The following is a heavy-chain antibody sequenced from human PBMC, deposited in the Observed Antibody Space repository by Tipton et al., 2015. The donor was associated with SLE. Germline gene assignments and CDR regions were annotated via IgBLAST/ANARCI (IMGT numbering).Heavy chain of an antibody. CDR1: GFTFSGSA. V-gene: IGHV3-73*01. D-gene: IGHD1-26*01. Sequence: SLRLSCAASGFTFSGSAMHWVRQASGKGLEWVGRIKSKANSYATAYAASVKGRFTISRDDSKNTAYLQMNSLKIEDTAVYYCTNFEPNSGSFLGYWGQGTLVTASS. CDR3: TNFEPNSGSFLGY. J-gene: IGHJ4*02. CDR2: IKSKANSYAT.